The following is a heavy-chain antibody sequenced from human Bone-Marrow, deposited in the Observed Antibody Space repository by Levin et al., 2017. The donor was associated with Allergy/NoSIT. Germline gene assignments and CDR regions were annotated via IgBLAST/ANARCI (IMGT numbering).Heavy chain of an antibody. Sequence: LSLTCAASGFAFSSTWMNWVRQAPGKGLEWVANIQHDGSERAYVDSVKGRFTISRDNAKNSLYLQMNSLRTEDTAVYYCARDRNYYDGSYFDAFDIWGQGTVVTVSS. J-gene: IGHJ3*02. CDR3: ARDRNYYDGSYFDAFDI. V-gene: IGHV3-7*01. D-gene: IGHD3-22*01. CDR2: IQHDGSER. CDR1: GFAFSSTW.